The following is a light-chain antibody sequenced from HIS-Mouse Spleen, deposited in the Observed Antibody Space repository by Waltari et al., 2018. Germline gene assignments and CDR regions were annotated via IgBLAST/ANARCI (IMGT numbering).Light chain of an antibody. CDR3: QQRSNWXWT. Sequence: EIVLTQSPATLSLSPGERATLSCRASQSISSYLAWYQQKPGQAPRLLIYDASNRATGIPARFSGSGSGTDFTLTISSLEPEDVAVYYCQQRSNWXWTFGQGTKVEIK. J-gene: IGKJ1*01. V-gene: IGKV3-11*01. CDR2: DAS. CDR1: QSISSY.